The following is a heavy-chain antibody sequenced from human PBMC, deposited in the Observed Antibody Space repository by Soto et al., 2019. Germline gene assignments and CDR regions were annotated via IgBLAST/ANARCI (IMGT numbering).Heavy chain of an antibody. CDR2: IFSNDEK. V-gene: IGHV2-26*01. CDR1: GFSLSNVRMG. CDR3: SWFTTTPSSYWFDF. Sequence: SGPTLVNPTETLTLTCTVSGFSLSNVRMGVSWIRQPPGKALEWLAHIFSNDEKSYSTSLKSRLTISKDTSKSQVVLTMTNMDPVDTATYYFSWFTTTPSSYWFDFGGQRTLVT. D-gene: IGHD4-17*01. J-gene: IGHJ5*01.